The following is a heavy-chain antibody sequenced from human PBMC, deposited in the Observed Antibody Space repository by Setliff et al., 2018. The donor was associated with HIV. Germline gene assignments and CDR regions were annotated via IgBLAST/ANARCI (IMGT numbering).Heavy chain of an antibody. CDR3: ARDLAYCSGGSCYRPLIYYFYYMDV. D-gene: IGHD2-15*01. Sequence: ASVKVSCKASGYTFISYYIHWVRQAPGQGLEWMGIINSSGDSTSYAQKFQGRVTMTSDASIRTAYMELSGLTSDDTATYYCARDLAYCSGGSCYRPLIYYFYYMDVWGKGTTVTVS. J-gene: IGHJ6*03. CDR1: GYTFISYY. CDR2: INSSGDST. V-gene: IGHV1-46*01.